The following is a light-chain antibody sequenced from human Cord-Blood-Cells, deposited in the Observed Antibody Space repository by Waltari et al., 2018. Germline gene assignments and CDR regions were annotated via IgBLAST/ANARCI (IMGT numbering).Light chain of an antibody. CDR2: EDN. CDR3: QSYDSSNVV. CDR1: SGRIASNY. Sequence: NFMLTQPHSVSESPGKTVTISCTRSSGRIASNYVQWYQPRPGSSPTTVIYEDNQRPSGVPDRFAGSIDSSSNSASLTISGLKTEDEADYDCQSYDSSNVVFGGGTKLTVL. J-gene: IGLJ2*01. V-gene: IGLV6-57*01.